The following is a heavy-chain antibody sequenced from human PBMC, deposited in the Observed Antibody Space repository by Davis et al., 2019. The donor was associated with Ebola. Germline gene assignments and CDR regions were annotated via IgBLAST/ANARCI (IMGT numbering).Heavy chain of an antibody. D-gene: IGHD1-1*01. CDR3: ARAQFPTTSDH. J-gene: IGHJ4*02. V-gene: IGHV1-2*06. Sequence: SVKVSCKASGYTFTGYYMHWVRQAPGQGLEWMGRINPNSGGTNYAQKFQGRVTMTRDTSISTAYMEVGILRSDDTAVYYCARAQFPTTSDHWGQGTLVTVSS. CDR1: GYTFTGYY. CDR2: INPNSGGT.